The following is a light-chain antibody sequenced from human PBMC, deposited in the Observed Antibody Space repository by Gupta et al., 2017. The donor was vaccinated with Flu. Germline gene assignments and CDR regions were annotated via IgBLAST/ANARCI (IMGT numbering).Light chain of an antibody. Sequence: QSALTQPASVSASPGQSITISCTGTTSDVGGYNFVSWYQQRPGKAPKLMIYDVSNRPSGVSDRFSGSKSGNTAFLTISGLQAEDETDYYCSSYTDTNTFYVFGTGTKVTVL. V-gene: IGLV2-14*01. CDR2: DVS. CDR1: TSDVGGYNF. CDR3: SSYTDTNTFYV. J-gene: IGLJ1*01.